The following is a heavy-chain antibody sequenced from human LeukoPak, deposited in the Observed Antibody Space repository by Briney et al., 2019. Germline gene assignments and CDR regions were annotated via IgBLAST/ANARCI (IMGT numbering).Heavy chain of an antibody. CDR1: GYTFTGYY. V-gene: IGHV1-2*06. J-gene: IGHJ5*02. CDR3: ARSPLTYCSSTSCYGLDP. CDR2: INPNSGGT. Sequence: ASVKVSCKASGYTFTGYYMHWVRQAPGQGLEWMGRINPNSGGTNYAPKFQGRVTMTRDTSISTAYMELSRLRSDDTAVYYCARSPLTYCSSTSCYGLDPWGQGTLVTVSS. D-gene: IGHD2-2*01.